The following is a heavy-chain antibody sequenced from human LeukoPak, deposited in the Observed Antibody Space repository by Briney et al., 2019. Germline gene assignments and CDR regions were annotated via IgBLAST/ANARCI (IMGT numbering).Heavy chain of an antibody. Sequence: SETLSLTCTVSGGSISSYYWSWIRQPPGKGLEWIGYIYYSGSTNYNPSLKSRVTISVDTSKNQFSLKLSSVTAADTAVYYCARGPGTPDYWGQGTLVTVSS. CDR1: GGSISSYY. CDR2: IYYSGST. V-gene: IGHV4-59*01. D-gene: IGHD1-1*01. CDR3: ARGPGTPDY. J-gene: IGHJ4*02.